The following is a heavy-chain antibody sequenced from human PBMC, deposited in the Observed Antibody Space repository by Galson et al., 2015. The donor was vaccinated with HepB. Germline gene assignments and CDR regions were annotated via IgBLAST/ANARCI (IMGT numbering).Heavy chain of an antibody. V-gene: IGHV1-18*01. CDR2: ISPHNGHT. CDR3: ARGGYVVAVGATQNNWFDP. D-gene: IGHD2-15*01. CDR1: GYTFSSYS. Sequence: SVKVSCKASGYTFSSYSITWVRQAPGQGLEWMARISPHNGHTNYAQKFQGRVTMTTDASTSTAYMEVRSLRSDVTAVYYCARGGYVVAVGATQNNWFDPWGQGTVVTVSS. J-gene: IGHJ5*02.